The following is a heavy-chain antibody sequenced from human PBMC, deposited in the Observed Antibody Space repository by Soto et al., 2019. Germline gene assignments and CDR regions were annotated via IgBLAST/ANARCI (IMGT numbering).Heavy chain of an antibody. Sequence: SHTCRIAGGSIFNYFLAWIRQFPGKRLEWIGDISHTGQTNYNPSLKSRVTLSVDISENEFSLTLASVTPADSALYFCARESSNMYKRHFRLDPWGRETLVTVSS. CDR3: ARESSNMYKRHFRLDP. CDR2: ISHTGQT. D-gene: IGHD1-1*01. J-gene: IGHJ5*02. CDR1: GGSIFNYF. V-gene: IGHV4-59*01.